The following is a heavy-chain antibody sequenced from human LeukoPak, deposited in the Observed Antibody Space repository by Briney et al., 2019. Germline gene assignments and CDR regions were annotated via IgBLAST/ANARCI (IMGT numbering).Heavy chain of an antibody. J-gene: IGHJ6*02. Sequence: GGSLRLSCAASGFTFSTYWIHWVRQAPGKGLVWVSRINSDGSSTNYADSVKGRFTISRDNAKNMLYLQMNSLRAEDTAVYYCARWPAEWKGMDVWGQGTTVTVSS. CDR2: INSDGSST. CDR1: GFTFSTYW. V-gene: IGHV3-74*01. CDR3: ARWPAEWKGMDV. D-gene: IGHD1-1*01.